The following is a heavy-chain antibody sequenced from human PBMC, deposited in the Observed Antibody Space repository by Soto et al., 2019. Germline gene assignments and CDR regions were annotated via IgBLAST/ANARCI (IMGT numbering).Heavy chain of an antibody. D-gene: IGHD2-15*01. CDR1: GFTFDDYG. J-gene: IGHJ6*03. CDR2: ISDNGGTT. CDR3: AKGDCSGGSCYPYYYYYYMDV. V-gene: IGHV3-23*01. Sequence: PGGSLRLSCAASGFTFDDYGMGWVRQAPGKGLEWVSSISDNGGTTYYADSVKGRFTISRDNSKNTLYLQMNSLRAEDTAVYYCAKGDCSGGSCYPYYYYYYMDVWGKGTTVTVSS.